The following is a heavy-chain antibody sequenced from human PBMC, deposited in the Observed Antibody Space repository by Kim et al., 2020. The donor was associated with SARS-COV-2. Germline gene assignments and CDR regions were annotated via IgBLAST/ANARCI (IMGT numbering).Heavy chain of an antibody. Sequence: QGRVTITRDTSASTAYMELSSLRSEDTAVYYCARAERVAYPVGHDNWFDPWGQGTLVTVSS. V-gene: IGHV1-3*01. D-gene: IGHD1-1*01. CDR3: ARAERVAYPVGHDNWFDP. J-gene: IGHJ5*02.